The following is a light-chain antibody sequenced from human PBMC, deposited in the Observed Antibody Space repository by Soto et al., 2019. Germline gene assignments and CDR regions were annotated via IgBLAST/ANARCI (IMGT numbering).Light chain of an antibody. J-gene: IGKJ4*01. CDR2: DAS. CDR1: QSISNL. CDR3: QHRTYWPT. Sequence: DIQMTQYPSSLSASVGERVTISCRANQSISNLLAWYQQKPGKAPKLLIYDASTLESGVPSRFRGSGSGTEFTLTISSLEPEDFAVYYCQHRTYWPTFGGGTKVDIK. V-gene: IGKV1-5*01.